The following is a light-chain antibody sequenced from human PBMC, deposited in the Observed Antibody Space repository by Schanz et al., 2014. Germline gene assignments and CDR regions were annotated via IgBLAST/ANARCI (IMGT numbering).Light chain of an antibody. J-gene: IGKJ1*01. CDR3: QHYNSYPWT. CDR2: DAS. CDR1: QSINRW. V-gene: IGKV1-5*01. Sequence: DIQMTQSPSTLSASVGDRVTITCRASQSINRWLAWYQQKPGKAPQVLICDASTLESGVPSRFSGSGSGTEFTLTISSLHPDDFGTYYCQHYNSYPWTFGQGTRVEV.